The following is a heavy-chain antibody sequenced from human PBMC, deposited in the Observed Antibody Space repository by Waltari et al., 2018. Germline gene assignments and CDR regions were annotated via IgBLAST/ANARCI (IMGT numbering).Heavy chain of an antibody. CDR1: GLPFSSFS. Sequence: EVQLVESGGGLVQPGGSLSLSCAASGLPFSSFSMPWVRQGPGKGLECISYIGLGGGPVHYADSVKGRFTIFRDNDKNSLYLEMNSLRAEDTGLYYCARGSAAGIASWGQGTLVTVSS. D-gene: IGHD6-13*01. CDR2: IGLGGGPV. V-gene: IGHV3-48*01. CDR3: ARGSAAGIAS. J-gene: IGHJ5*01.